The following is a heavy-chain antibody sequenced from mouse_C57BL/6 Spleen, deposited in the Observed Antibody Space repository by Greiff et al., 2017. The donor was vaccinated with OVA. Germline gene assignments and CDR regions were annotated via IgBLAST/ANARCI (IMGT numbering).Heavy chain of an antibody. CDR3: ARGAYYSSSSFAY. D-gene: IGHD1-1*01. Sequence: VQLQESGAELVKPGASVKMSCKASGYTFTTYPIEWMKQNHGKSLEWIGNFHPYNDDTKYNEKFKGKATLTVEKSSSTVYLELSRLTSDDSAVYYCARGAYYSSSSFAYWGQGTLVTVSA. J-gene: IGHJ3*01. CDR1: GYTFTTYP. V-gene: IGHV1-47*01. CDR2: FHPYNDDT.